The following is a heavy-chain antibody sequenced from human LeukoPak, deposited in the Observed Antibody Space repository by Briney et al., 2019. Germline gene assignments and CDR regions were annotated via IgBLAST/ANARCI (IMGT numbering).Heavy chain of an antibody. CDR1: GSSFTSYW. V-gene: IGHV5-51*01. D-gene: IGHD2-21*01. CDR2: IYPGDSDT. J-gene: IGHJ4*02. Sequence: GESLEISCKGSGSSFTSYWIGGVRPLPGKGLEWMGIIYPGDSDTRYSPSFQGQVTISADKSISTAYLQWSSLKASDTAMYYCARLLWWLQEYYFDYWGQGTLVTVSS. CDR3: ARLLWWLQEYYFDY.